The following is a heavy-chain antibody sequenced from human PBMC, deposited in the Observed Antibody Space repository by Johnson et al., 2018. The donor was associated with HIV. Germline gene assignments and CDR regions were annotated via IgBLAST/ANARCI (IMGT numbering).Heavy chain of an antibody. J-gene: IGHJ3*02. CDR2: ISYDGSNK. CDR3: ASGYYDSSGYYPTPKYIAARPGSDAFDI. V-gene: IGHV3-30*03. D-gene: IGHD3-22*01. CDR1: GFTFSSYG. Sequence: QVQLVESGGGVVQPGRSMRLSCAASGFTFSSYGMHWVRQAPGKGLEWVAVISYDGSNKYYADSVKGRFTISRDNSKNTLYLQMNSLRAEDTAVYYCASGYYDSSGYYPTPKYIAARPGSDAFDIWGQGTMVTVSS.